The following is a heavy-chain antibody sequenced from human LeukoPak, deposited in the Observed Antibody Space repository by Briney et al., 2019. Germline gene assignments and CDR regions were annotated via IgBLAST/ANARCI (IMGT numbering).Heavy chain of an antibody. V-gene: IGHV3-15*01. CDR1: GFSFGDCW. J-gene: IGHJ4*02. CDR3: VAGLGTTDLDY. CDR2: IKRTTDGGTT. Sequence: GGSLRLSCAASGFSFGDCWMSWVRQVPGKGLDWVARIKRTTDGGTTDYAAPVKGRFTISGDDSIHTLFLQMNSLITEDTAVYYRVAGLGTTDLDYWGQGTLVTVSS. D-gene: IGHD7-27*01.